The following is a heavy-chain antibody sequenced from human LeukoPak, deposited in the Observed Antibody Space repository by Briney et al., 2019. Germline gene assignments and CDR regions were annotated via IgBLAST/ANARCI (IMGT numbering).Heavy chain of an antibody. V-gene: IGHV4-39*01. D-gene: IGHD6-13*01. J-gene: IGHJ4*02. CDR3: ARRRFSSSWRDY. CDR2: IYYTGST. CDR1: GGSISSGSYY. Sequence: PSETLSLTCTVSGGSISSGSYYWGWIRQPPGKGPEWIGNIYYTGSTSYNPSLKSRVTMSVDTSKNQFSLKLKSVTTADTAVYYCARRRFSSSWRDYWGQGTLVTVSS.